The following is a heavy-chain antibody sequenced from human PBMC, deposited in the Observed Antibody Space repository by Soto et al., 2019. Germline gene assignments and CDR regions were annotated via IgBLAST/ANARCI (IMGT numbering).Heavy chain of an antibody. V-gene: IGHV1-69*13. D-gene: IGHD6-19*01. CDR3: ARGRNFQWLVTWFDP. CDR1: GGTFSSYA. Sequence: ASVKVSCKASGGTFSSYAISWVRQAPGQGLEWMGGIIPIFGTANYAQKFQGRVTITADESTSTAYMELSSLRSEDTAVYYCARGRNFQWLVTWFDPWGQGTLVTVSS. J-gene: IGHJ5*02. CDR2: IIPIFGTA.